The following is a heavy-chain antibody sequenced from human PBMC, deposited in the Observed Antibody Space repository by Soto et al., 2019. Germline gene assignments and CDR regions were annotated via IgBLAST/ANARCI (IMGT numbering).Heavy chain of an antibody. D-gene: IGHD5-12*01. V-gene: IGHV4-30-4*02. CDR3: ARNRVVATLIGWFDP. Sequence: SDTLSLTCTVSGGSISSGDYYWSWIRQPPGKGLEWIGYIYYSGSTYYNPSLKSRVTISVDTSKNQFSLKLSSVTAADTAVYYWARNRVVATLIGWFDPWGQGTLVTVSS. CDR2: IYYSGST. CDR1: GGSISSGDYY. J-gene: IGHJ5*02.